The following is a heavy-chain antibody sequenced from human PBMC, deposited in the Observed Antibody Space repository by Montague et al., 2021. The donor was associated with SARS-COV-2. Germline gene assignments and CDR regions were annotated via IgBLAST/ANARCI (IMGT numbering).Heavy chain of an antibody. D-gene: IGHD3-3*01. CDR2: IGTAGDT. Sequence: SLRLSCAASGFTFSSHDMHWVRQSPGKGLQWVSAIGTAGDTYYEGSVEGRLTISREDAKSSLSLQMTSLTAGDTAVYYCARAHADSVYHFWSGSVTSTSLDVWGKGTAVTVSS. CDR1: GFTFSSHD. J-gene: IGHJ6*04. CDR3: ARAHADSVYHFWSGSVTSTSLDV. V-gene: IGHV3-13*01.